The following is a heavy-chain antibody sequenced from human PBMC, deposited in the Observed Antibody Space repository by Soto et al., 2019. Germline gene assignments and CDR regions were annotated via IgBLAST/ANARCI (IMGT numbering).Heavy chain of an antibody. V-gene: IGHV4-34*01. Sequence: QVQLQQWGAGLLKPSETLSLTCAVYGGSFSGYYWSWIRQPPGKGLEWIGEINHSGSTNYNPSLKSRVTISVDTSKNPFSLKLSSVTAADTAVYYCARMRVTPYWGQGTLVTVSS. D-gene: IGHD2-21*02. CDR1: GGSFSGYY. CDR2: INHSGST. CDR3: ARMRVTPY. J-gene: IGHJ4*02.